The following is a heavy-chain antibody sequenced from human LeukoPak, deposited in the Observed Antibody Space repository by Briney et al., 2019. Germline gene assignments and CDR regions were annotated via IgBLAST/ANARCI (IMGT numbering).Heavy chain of an antibody. CDR1: GGSISSYY. V-gene: IGHV4-59*08. J-gene: IGHJ4*02. CDR3: ARHWGTTVTTIDY. Sequence: SETLSLTCTVSGGSISSYYWSWIRQPPGKGLEWIGYIYYSGSTNYNPSLKSRVTISVDTSKNQFSLKLSSVTAADTAVYYCARHWGTTVTTIDYWGQGTLVTVSS. D-gene: IGHD4-17*01. CDR2: IYYSGST.